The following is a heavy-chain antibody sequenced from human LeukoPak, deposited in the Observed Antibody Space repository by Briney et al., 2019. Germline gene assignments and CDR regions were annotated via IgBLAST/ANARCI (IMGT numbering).Heavy chain of an antibody. CDR3: ARSWLVYYYGMDV. J-gene: IGHJ6*02. CDR2: ISSSSSYI. V-gene: IGHV3-21*01. CDR1: GFTFSSYS. Sequence: GGSLRLSCAASGFTFSSYSMNWVRQAPGKGLEWVSSISSSSSYIYYADSVQGRFTISRDNAKNSLYLQMNSLRAEDTAVYYWARSWLVYYYGMDVWGQGTTVTVSS. D-gene: IGHD5-18*01.